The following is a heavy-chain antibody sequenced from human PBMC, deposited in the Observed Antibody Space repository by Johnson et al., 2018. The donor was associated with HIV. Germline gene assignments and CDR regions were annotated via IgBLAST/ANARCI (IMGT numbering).Heavy chain of an antibody. Sequence: QVQLVESGGGVLRPGGSLRLSCEGFGFIFDDYDLSWVRQAPGKGLECLSYISSSGISIYYIDSVKGRFTISRDNAKNSLYLQMNSLRAEDTAVYFCAKTHTYGGAFDIWGQGTMVTVSS. D-gene: IGHD5-18*01. CDR3: AKTHTYGGAFDI. CDR2: ISSSGISI. CDR1: GFIFDDYD. V-gene: IGHV3-11*04. J-gene: IGHJ3*02.